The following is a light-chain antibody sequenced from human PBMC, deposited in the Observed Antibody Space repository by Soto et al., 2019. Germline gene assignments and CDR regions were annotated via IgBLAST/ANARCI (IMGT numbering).Light chain of an antibody. J-gene: IGLJ1*01. Sequence: QTVVTQPPSVSGAPGQRVTISCTGSSSNIGAGYDVHWYQQLPGTAPKLLIYGNSNRPSGVPDRFSGSKSGTSASLAITGLQAEDEADDYCQSYDSSLSAYVFGTGTKLTVL. CDR2: GNS. V-gene: IGLV1-40*01. CDR3: QSYDSSLSAYV. CDR1: SSNIGAGYD.